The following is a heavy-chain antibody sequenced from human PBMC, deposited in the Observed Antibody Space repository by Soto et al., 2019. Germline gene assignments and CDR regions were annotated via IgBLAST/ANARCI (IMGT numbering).Heavy chain of an antibody. CDR2: IWYDGSNK. J-gene: IGHJ4*02. CDR3: ARGSWIQLWPDY. Sequence: GGSLRLSCAASGFTFSSYGMHWVRQAPGKGLEWVAVIWYDGSNKYYADSVKGRFTISRDNSKNTLYLQMNSLRAEDTAVYYCARGSWIQLWPDYWGQGTLVTVSS. D-gene: IGHD5-18*01. CDR1: GFTFSSYG. V-gene: IGHV3-33*01.